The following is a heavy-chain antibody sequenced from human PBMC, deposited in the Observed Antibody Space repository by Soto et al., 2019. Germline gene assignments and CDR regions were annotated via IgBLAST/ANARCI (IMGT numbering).Heavy chain of an antibody. CDR1: GFTFSSYA. J-gene: IGHJ4*02. V-gene: IGHV3-30-3*01. D-gene: IGHD3-9*01. Sequence: QVQLVESGGGVVQPGRSLRLSCAASGFTFSSYAMHWVRQAPGKGLEWVAVISYDGSNKYYADSVKGRFTISRDNSKNTLYLQMNSLRAEDTAMYYCARDSLPFFRDILTGYYPAPEGYFDYWGQGTLVTVSS. CDR2: ISYDGSNK. CDR3: ARDSLPFFRDILTGYYPAPEGYFDY.